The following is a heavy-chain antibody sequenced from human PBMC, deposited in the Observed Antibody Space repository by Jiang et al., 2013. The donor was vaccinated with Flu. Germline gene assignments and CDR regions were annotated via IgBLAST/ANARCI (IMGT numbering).Heavy chain of an antibody. V-gene: IGHV3-23*01. CDR2: ITNSGSST. D-gene: IGHD2-2*01. CDR1: GFTFTTYA. J-gene: IGHJ2*01. Sequence: VQLLESGGGLVQPGGSLRLSCSTSGFTFTTYAMNWVRQAPGKGLEWVSTITNSGSSTYYADSVKGRFIISRDNSKNTLDLQMNSLGAEDTAVYYCAFRWCTNCINHWYFDLWGRGTLVTVS. CDR3: AFRWCTNCINHWYFDL.